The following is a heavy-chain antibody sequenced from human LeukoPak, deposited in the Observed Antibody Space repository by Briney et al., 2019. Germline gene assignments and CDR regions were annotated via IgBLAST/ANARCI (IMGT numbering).Heavy chain of an antibody. Sequence: PSETLSLTCAVYGGSFSGYYWSWIRQPPGKGLEWIGEINHSGSTNYNPSLKSRVTISVDTSKNQFSLKLGSVTAADTAVYYCAGGIAVAGFGYWGQGTLVTVSS. CDR2: INHSGST. D-gene: IGHD6-19*01. J-gene: IGHJ4*02. CDR1: GGSFSGYY. V-gene: IGHV4-34*01. CDR3: AGGIAVAGFGY.